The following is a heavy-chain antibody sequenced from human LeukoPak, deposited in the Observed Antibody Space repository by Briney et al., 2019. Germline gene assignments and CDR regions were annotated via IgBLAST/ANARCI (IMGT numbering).Heavy chain of an antibody. D-gene: IGHD6-19*01. Sequence: GGSLRLSCAASGFTFSSYAMSWVRQAPGKGLEWVSAISGRGGSTYYADSVKGRFTISRDKSKNTLYLQMNSLRAEDTAVYYCAKFSSGWPRAYYYYMDVWGKGTTVTVSS. J-gene: IGHJ6*03. CDR1: GFTFSSYA. CDR3: AKFSSGWPRAYYYYMDV. CDR2: ISGRGGST. V-gene: IGHV3-23*01.